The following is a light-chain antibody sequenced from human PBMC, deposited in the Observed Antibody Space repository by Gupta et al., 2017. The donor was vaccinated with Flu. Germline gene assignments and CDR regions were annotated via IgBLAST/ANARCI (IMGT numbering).Light chain of an antibody. Sequence: IQMTQSPSTVSASVGDRVSIHCRASQDIGSWLAWYQLKPGKAPKVLISAASRVASGVPSRFSGSGYGTDFTLIISSLQSEDFASYCCRHANSFPITFGRGTKVDIK. J-gene: IGKJ4*01. CDR1: QDIGSW. V-gene: IGKV1-12*01. CDR2: AAS. CDR3: RHANSFPIT.